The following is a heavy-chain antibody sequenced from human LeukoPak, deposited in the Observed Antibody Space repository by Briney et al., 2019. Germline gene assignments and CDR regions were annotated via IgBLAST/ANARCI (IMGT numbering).Heavy chain of an antibody. V-gene: IGHV3-48*03. CDR1: GFTFSSYE. D-gene: IGHD3-10*02. CDR2: ISSSGSTI. J-gene: IGHJ6*04. Sequence: PGGSLRLSCAAPGFTFSSYEMNWVRQAPGKGLEWVSYISSSGSTIYYADSVKGRFTISRDNAKNSLYLQMNSLRAEDTAVCYCAELGITMIGGVWGKGTTVTISS. CDR3: AELGITMIGGV.